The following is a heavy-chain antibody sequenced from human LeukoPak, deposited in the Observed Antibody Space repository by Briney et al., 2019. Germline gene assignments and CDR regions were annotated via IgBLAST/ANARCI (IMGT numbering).Heavy chain of an antibody. CDR3: ATGPGKYYYDTSSYSGFHCYFDL. CDR2: INPNSGGT. J-gene: IGHJ2*01. CDR1: GYIFTGYY. V-gene: IGHV1-2*02. D-gene: IGHD3-22*01. Sequence: ASVKVSCKASGYIFTGYYIPWVRQAPGQGLGWMGWINPNSGGTNYAQKFQCRVTMTRDTSISTAYMELSRLRSDDTAVYYCATGPGKYYYDTSSYSGFHCYFDLWGRGTLVTVSS.